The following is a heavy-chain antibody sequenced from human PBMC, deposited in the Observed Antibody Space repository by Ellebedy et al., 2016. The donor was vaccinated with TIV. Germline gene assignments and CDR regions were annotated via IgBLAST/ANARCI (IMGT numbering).Heavy chain of an antibody. J-gene: IGHJ4*02. CDR3: ARKTDTGTSGDY. CDR2: INSDGSST. D-gene: IGHD1-1*01. Sequence: PGGSLRLSCTASGLTFRTYWMHWVRQAPGKGLVWVSRINSDGSSTSYADSVKGRFTISRDNAKDTLYLQMNSLRAEDTAMYYCARKTDTGTSGDYWGQGTPVTVSS. CDR1: GLTFRTYW. V-gene: IGHV3-74*01.